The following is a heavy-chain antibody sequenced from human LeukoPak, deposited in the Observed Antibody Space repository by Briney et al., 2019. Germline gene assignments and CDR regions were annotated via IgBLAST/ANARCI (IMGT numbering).Heavy chain of an antibody. CDR3: AREGEVTVFDY. D-gene: IGHD2-21*02. CDR2: IYHSGST. J-gene: IGHJ4*02. CDR1: GYSISSGYY. Sequence: SETLSLICTVSGYSISSGYYWGWIRQPPGKGLEWIGSIYHSGSTYYNPSLKSRVTISVDTSKNQFSLKLSSVTAADTAVYYCAREGEVTVFDYWGQGTLVTVSS. V-gene: IGHV4-38-2*02.